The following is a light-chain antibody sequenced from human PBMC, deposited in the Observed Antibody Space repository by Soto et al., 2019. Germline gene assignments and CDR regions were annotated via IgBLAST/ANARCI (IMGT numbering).Light chain of an antibody. CDR2: NNI. CDR3: ASWDDSLSGGV. V-gene: IGLV1-44*01. J-gene: IGLJ3*02. Sequence: QSVLTQPPSASGTPGQRVTISCSGSSSNIGSNTVNWYQHLPGTAPKLLIYNNIQRPSGVPDRFSGSKSGTSASLAISGFQSEDEADYYCASWDDSLSGGVFGGGTKLTVL. CDR1: SSNIGSNT.